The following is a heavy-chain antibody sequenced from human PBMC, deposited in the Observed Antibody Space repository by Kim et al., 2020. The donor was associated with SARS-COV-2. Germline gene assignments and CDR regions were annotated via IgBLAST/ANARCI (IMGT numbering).Heavy chain of an antibody. D-gene: IGHD3-9*01. V-gene: IGHV5-51*01. CDR2: IYPGDSDT. J-gene: IGHJ3*02. Sequence: GESLKISCKGSGYNFNTYWIGWVRQMPGKGLEYMGIIYPGDSDTRYSPSFQGHVTISADKSISTAYLQWSSLWASDTVMYYCARDMTGYGAFDIWGQGTM. CDR1: GYNFNTYW. CDR3: ARDMTGYGAFDI.